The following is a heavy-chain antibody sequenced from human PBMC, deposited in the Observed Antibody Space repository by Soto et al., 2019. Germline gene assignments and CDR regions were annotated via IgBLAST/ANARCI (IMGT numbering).Heavy chain of an antibody. Sequence: EVQLVESGGGLVQPGRSLRLSCAASGFTFDDYAMHWVRQAPGKGLEWVSGISWNSGSIGYADSVKGRFTISRDNAKNSLYLQMNSLRAEDTALYYCANGIDYYGSLGYWGQGTLVTVSS. V-gene: IGHV3-9*01. CDR1: GFTFDDYA. CDR3: ANGIDYYGSLGY. D-gene: IGHD3-10*01. CDR2: ISWNSGSI. J-gene: IGHJ4*02.